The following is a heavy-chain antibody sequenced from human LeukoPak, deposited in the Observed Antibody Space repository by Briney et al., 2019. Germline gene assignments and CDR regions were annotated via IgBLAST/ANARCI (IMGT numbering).Heavy chain of an antibody. V-gene: IGHV4-30-4*08. CDR2: IYYSGST. J-gene: IGHJ5*02. Sequence: SETLSLTCTVSGGSITSRSYYWGWIRQPPGKGLEWIGYIYYSGSTYYNPSLKSRVTISVDTSKNQFSLKLSSVTAADTAVYYCARDGYYGSGSYSPPGWGSFDPWGQGTLVTVSS. CDR1: GGSITSRSYY. CDR3: ARDGYYGSGSYSPPGWGSFDP. D-gene: IGHD3-10*01.